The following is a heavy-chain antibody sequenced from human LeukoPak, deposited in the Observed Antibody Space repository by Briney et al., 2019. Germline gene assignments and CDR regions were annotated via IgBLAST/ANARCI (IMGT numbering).Heavy chain of an antibody. V-gene: IGHV3-23*01. CDR1: GFTFSSYA. Sequence: GGSLRLSCAASGFTFSSYAMSWVRRPPEKGLEWVSAISGSGGSTYYADSVKGRFTISRDNSKNTLYLQMNSLRAEDTAVYYCAKDDNYYGSGSYQDYWGQGTLVTVSS. J-gene: IGHJ4*02. CDR2: ISGSGGST. D-gene: IGHD3-10*01. CDR3: AKDDNYYGSGSYQDY.